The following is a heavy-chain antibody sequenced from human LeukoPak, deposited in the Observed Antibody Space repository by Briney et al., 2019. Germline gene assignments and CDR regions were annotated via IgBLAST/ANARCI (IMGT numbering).Heavy chain of an antibody. CDR1: GYTFTSYG. CDR3: ARGLRCGGDCYSFDY. Sequence: GASVKVSCKASGYTFTSYGISWVRQAPGQGLEWMGWISAYNGNTNYAQKLQGRVTMTTDTSTSTAYMELRSLRSDDTAVYYCARGLRCGGDCYSFDYWGQGTLVTVSS. D-gene: IGHD2-21*02. CDR2: ISAYNGNT. V-gene: IGHV1-18*01. J-gene: IGHJ4*02.